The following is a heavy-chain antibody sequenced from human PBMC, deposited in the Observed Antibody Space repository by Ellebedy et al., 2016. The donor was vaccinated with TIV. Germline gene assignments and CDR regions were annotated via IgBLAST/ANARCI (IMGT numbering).Heavy chain of an antibody. CDR2: ISSGSSYI. CDR1: GFTFSQYW. D-gene: IGHD1-26*01. CDR3: ARGVGVHHSYYFDY. Sequence: GESLKISCAASGFTFSQYWMHWVRQGPGKGLEWVSSISSGSSYIYYADSVRGRFLISRDNARNSVSLQMNSLSAEDTAVYYCARGVGVHHSYYFDYWGQGALVTVSS. V-gene: IGHV3-21*01. J-gene: IGHJ4*02.